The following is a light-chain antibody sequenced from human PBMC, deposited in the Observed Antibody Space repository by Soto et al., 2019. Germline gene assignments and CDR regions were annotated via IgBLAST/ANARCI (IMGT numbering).Light chain of an antibody. J-gene: IGLJ1*01. CDR3: QSYDSSLSEV. CDR2: GNN. CDR1: SSNIGAGYD. Sequence: QSVLTQPPSVSGAPGQRVTISCTGSSSNIGAGYDVHWYQQLPGTAPKLLIYGNNHRPSGVPDRFSGSKSGTSASLAITGLQAEDEADYYCQSYDSSLSEVFGTGTKVTV. V-gene: IGLV1-40*01.